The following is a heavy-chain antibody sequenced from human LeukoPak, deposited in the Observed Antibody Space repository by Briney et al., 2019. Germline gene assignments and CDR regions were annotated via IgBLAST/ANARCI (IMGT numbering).Heavy chain of an antibody. CDR3: AKGGVSENY. V-gene: IGHV3-9*01. J-gene: IGHJ4*02. CDR2: ISWNSGSI. D-gene: IGHD3-10*01. CDR1: GFTFDDYA. Sequence: GGSLRLSCAASGFTFDDYAMHWVRQAPGKGLEWVSGISWNSGSIGYADSVKGRFTISRDNAKNSLYLQMNSLRAEDTALYYCAKGGVSENYWGQGTLVTVSS.